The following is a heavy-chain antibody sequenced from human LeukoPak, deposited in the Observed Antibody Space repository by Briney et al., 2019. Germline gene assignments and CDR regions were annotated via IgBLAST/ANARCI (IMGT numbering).Heavy chain of an antibody. V-gene: IGHV3-9*01. Sequence: GGSLRLSCAASGFTFDDYATHWVRQAPGKGLEWVSGIIWNSDTIAYADSVKGRSTISRDNAKNSLYLHMTSLRGEDTAFYYCVKDRGSGAYYQFEFWGQGTLVTVSS. CDR3: VKDRGSGAYYQFEF. D-gene: IGHD1-26*01. CDR2: IIWNSDTI. J-gene: IGHJ4*02. CDR1: GFTFDDYA.